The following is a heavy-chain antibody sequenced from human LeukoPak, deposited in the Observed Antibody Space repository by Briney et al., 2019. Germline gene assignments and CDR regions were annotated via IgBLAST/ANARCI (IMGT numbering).Heavy chain of an antibody. CDR2: IYTSGST. CDR1: GGSISSYY. V-gene: IGHV4-4*07. CDR3: ARDPNMVRGVRWAFDI. Sequence: SETLSLTCTVSGGSISSYYRSWIRQPAGKGLEWIGRIYTSGSTNYNPSLKSRVTMSVDTSKNQFSLKLSSVTAADTAVYYCARDPNMVRGVRWAFDIWGQGTMVTVSS. D-gene: IGHD3-10*01. J-gene: IGHJ3*02.